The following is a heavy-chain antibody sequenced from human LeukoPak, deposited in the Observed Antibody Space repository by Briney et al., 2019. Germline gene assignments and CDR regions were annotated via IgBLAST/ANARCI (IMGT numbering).Heavy chain of an antibody. D-gene: IGHD4-17*01. CDR2: INPNSGGT. Sequence: ASVKVSCKASGYTFTGCYMHWVRQAPGQGLEWMGWINPNSGGTNYAQKFQGRVTMTRDTSITTAYVELSRLRSDDTAIYYCASHYGDRRVYWGQGSLVTVSS. J-gene: IGHJ4*02. V-gene: IGHV1-2*02. CDR3: ASHYGDRRVY. CDR1: GYTFTGCY.